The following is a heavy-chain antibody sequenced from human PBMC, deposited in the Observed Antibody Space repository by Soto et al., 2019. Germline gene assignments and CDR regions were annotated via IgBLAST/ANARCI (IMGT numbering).Heavy chain of an antibody. Sequence: SVKVSCKASGGTFSSYAISWVRQAPGQGLEWMGGIIPIFGTANYAQKFQGRVTITADKSTSTAYMELSSLRSEDTAVYYCARGYCSSTSCYKEDYYYYYGMDVWGQGTTVTAP. V-gene: IGHV1-69*06. CDR3: ARGYCSSTSCYKEDYYYYYGMDV. D-gene: IGHD2-2*02. CDR2: IIPIFGTA. CDR1: GGTFSSYA. J-gene: IGHJ6*02.